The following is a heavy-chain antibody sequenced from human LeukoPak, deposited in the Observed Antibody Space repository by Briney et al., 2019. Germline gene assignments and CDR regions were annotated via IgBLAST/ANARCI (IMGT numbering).Heavy chain of an antibody. D-gene: IGHD3-16*02. CDR2: INAGNGNT. J-gene: IGHJ4*02. Sequence: ASVKVSCKASGYTFTSYAMHWVRQAPGQRLEWMGWINAGNGNTKYSQKFQGRVTITRGTSASTAYMELSSLRSEDTAVYYCARDIRDDYVWGSYRPTFDYWGQGTLVTVSS. CDR1: GYTFTSYA. CDR3: ARDIRDDYVWGSYRPTFDY. V-gene: IGHV1-3*01.